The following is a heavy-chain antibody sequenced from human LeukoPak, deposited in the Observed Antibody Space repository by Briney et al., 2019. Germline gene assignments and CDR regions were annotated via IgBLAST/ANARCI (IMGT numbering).Heavy chain of an antibody. J-gene: IGHJ5*02. Sequence: PSETLSLTCTVSGGSISSGSYYWSWIRQPAGKGLEWIGRIYTSGSTNYNPSLKSRVTISVDTSKNQFSLKLSSVTAADTAVYYCARDREWEERLGWCWFDPWGQGTLVTVSS. CDR1: GGSISSGSYY. CDR3: ARDREWEERLGWCWFDP. D-gene: IGHD6-19*01. CDR2: IYTSGST. V-gene: IGHV4-61*02.